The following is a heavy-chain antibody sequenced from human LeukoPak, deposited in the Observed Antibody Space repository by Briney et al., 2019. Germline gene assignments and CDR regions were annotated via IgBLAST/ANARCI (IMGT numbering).Heavy chain of an antibody. CDR3: ARDTVNGPFVISLDY. Sequence: GGSLRRFCAASGFSFSSYAMNWVRQAPGKGLEWVSHISSGGNTEYYVDSVRGRFSMSRDNPKNLLFLQMNSLRAEDTAVYYCARDTVNGPFVISLDYWGQGALVTVSS. D-gene: IGHD2-8*01. J-gene: IGHJ4*02. CDR1: GFSFSSYA. V-gene: IGHV3-48*03. CDR2: ISSGGNTE.